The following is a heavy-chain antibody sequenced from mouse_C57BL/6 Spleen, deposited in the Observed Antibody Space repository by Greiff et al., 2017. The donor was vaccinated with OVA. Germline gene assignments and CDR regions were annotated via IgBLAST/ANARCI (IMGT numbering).Heavy chain of an antibody. Sequence: DVKLVESGGGLVKPGGSLKLSCAASGFTFSDYGMHWVRQAPEKGLEWVAYISSGSSTIYYADTVKGRFTLSRYNAKNTLFLQMTSLRSEYPAMYFCASYSIYENYYAMDYWGQGTSVTVSS. CDR2: ISSGSSTI. V-gene: IGHV5-17*01. CDR3: ASYSIYENYYAMDY. CDR1: GFTFSDYG. D-gene: IGHD2-5*01. J-gene: IGHJ4*01.